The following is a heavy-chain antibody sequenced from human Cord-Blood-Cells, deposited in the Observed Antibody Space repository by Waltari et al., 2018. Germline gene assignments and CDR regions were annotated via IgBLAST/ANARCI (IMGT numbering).Heavy chain of an antibody. Sequence: QVQLQQWGAGLLKPSETLSLTCAVYGGYFSGYYWSWIRQPPGKGLEWIGEINHSGSTNYNPSLKSRVTISVDTSKNQFSLKLSSVTAADTAVYYCARGRWDIVVVVAALWYFDLWGRGTLVTVSS. D-gene: IGHD2-15*01. CDR2: INHSGST. CDR3: ARGRWDIVVVVAALWYFDL. J-gene: IGHJ2*01. CDR1: GGYFSGYY. V-gene: IGHV4-34*01.